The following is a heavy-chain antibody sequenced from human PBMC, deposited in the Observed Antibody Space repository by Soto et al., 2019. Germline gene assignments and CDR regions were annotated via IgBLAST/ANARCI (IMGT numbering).Heavy chain of an antibody. J-gene: IGHJ1*01. CDR3: ARDPKAHYDFWSGYNEYFQH. V-gene: IGHV1-18*01. CDR2: ISAYNGNT. CDR1: GYTFTSYG. Sequence: GASVKVSCKASGYTFTSYGISWVRQAPGQGLEWMGWISAYNGNTNYAQKLQGRVTMTTDTSTSTAYMELRSLRSDDTAVYYCARDPKAHYDFWSGYNEYFQHWGQGTLVTVSS. D-gene: IGHD3-3*01.